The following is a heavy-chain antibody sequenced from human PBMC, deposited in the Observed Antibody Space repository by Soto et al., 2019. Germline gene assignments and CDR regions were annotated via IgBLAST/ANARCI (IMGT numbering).Heavy chain of an antibody. D-gene: IGHD3-16*01. V-gene: IGHV4-59*08. CDR2: IYYSGSI. CDR3: TEHWDWGSLGY. J-gene: IGHJ4*02. CDR1: GGSISSDY. Sequence: QVQLQESGPGLVKPSETLSLTCTVSGGSISSDYWSWIRQPPGKGLKGSGFIYYSGSINYNTSFGSCVAIWVYASKNQYSLNLPSLAAADTAVYYCTEHWDWGSLGYWGQGTLVTVSS.